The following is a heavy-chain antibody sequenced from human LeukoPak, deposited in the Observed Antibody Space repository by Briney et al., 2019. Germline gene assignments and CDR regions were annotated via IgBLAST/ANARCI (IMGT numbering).Heavy chain of an antibody. D-gene: IGHD5-18*01. V-gene: IGHV3-30*02. Sequence: SCKASGYTFTGYYMHWVRQAPGKGLEWVAFIRYDGSNKYYADSVKGRFTISRDNSKNTLYLQMNSLRAEDTAVYYCAKDRSRYSYGYYNYWGQGTLVTVSS. CDR2: IRYDGSNK. CDR1: GYTFTGYY. J-gene: IGHJ4*02. CDR3: AKDRSRYSYGYYNY.